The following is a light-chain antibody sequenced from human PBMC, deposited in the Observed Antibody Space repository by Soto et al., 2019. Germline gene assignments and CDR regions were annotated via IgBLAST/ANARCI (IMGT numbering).Light chain of an antibody. CDR3: QQYNTYSKT. J-gene: IGKJ1*01. Sequence: DIQMTQSPSSLSASVGDRPTISCRASQSISSWLAWYQQKPGRAPKILISDASSLESGVPSRFSGSGSGTEFTLTISSLQPDDFATYYCQQYNTYSKTFGRGTKVDIK. CDR2: DAS. V-gene: IGKV1-5*01. CDR1: QSISSW.